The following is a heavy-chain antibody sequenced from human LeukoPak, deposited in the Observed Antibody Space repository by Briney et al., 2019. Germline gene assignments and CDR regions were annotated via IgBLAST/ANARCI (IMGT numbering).Heavy chain of an antibody. CDR1: GFTFSSDA. D-gene: IGHD3-22*01. CDR3: AKAEGITMIVVVITPFDY. Sequence: GGSLRLSCAASGFTFSSDAMSSFRQAPGKGLEWVSAISGSGGGTYYADSVKGRFTISRDNSKNTLYLQMNSLRAEDTAVYYCAKAEGITMIVVVITPFDYWGQGTLVTVSS. CDR2: ISGSGGGT. J-gene: IGHJ4*02. V-gene: IGHV3-23*01.